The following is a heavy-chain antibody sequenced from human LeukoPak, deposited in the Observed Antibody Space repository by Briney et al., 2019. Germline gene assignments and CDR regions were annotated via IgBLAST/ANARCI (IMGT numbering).Heavy chain of an antibody. J-gene: IGHJ6*02. CDR1: GYTFTDYY. CDR3: ASVSYRSSTSCYDYYYYYGMDV. D-gene: IGHD2-2*01. V-gene: IGHV1-2*02. CDR2: INPNSGGT. Sequence: ASVKVSCKASGYTFTDYYMHWVRQAPGQGLEWMGWINPNSGGTNYAQKFQGRVTMTRDTSISTAYMELSRLRSDDTAVYYCASVSYRSSTSCYDYYYYYGMDVWGQGTTVTVSS.